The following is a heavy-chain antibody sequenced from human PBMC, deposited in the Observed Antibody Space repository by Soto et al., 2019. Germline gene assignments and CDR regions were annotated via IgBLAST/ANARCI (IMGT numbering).Heavy chain of an antibody. J-gene: IGHJ4*02. CDR3: ATGEVDSSAYYYSSKPFDY. Sequence: GASVKVSCKASGFTFTNSAVQWVRQARGQRLVWIGWIVVGSGNTKYAQKFQERVIITRDMSTSTAYMELSSLRSEDTAVYYCATGEVDSSAYYYSSKPFDYWGLGTLVTVSS. V-gene: IGHV1-58*01. CDR1: GFTFTNSA. D-gene: IGHD3-22*01. CDR2: IVVGSGNT.